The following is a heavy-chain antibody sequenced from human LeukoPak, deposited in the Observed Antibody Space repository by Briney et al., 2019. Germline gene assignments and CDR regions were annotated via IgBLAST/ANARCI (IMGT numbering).Heavy chain of an antibody. CDR1: GGSFSGYY. V-gene: IGHV4-34*01. Sequence: SETLSLTCAVYGGSFSGYYWSWIRQPPGKGLEWIGEINHSGSTNYNPSLKSRVTISVDTSKNQFSLKLSSVTAADTAVYYCARGRRIHRFDPWGQGTLVTVSS. J-gene: IGHJ5*02. CDR3: ARGRRIHRFDP. CDR2: INHSGST.